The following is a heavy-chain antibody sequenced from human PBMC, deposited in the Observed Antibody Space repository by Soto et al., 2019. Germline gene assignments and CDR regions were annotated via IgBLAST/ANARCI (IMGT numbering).Heavy chain of an antibody. CDR3: ARDLITAVAGP. J-gene: IGHJ5*02. CDR2: INHSGST. D-gene: IGHD6-19*01. CDR1: GGSFSGYY. V-gene: IGHV4-34*01. Sequence: PSETLSLTCAVYGGSFSGYYWSWIRQPPGKGLEWIGEINHSGSTNYNPSLKSRVTISVDTSKNQFSLKLSSVTAADTAVYYCARDLITAVAGPWGQGTLVTV.